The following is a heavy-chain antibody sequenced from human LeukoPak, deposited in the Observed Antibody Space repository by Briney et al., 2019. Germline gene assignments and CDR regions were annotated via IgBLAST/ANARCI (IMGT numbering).Heavy chain of an antibody. CDR1: GYSFTNYW. J-gene: IGHJ4*02. CDR2: IYPGDSDT. Sequence: GESLKISCKGSGYSFTNYWIGWVRQMPGKGLEWMAIIYPGDSDTRYSPSFQDQVTISADKSISTAYLQWSSLKASDTAMYYCARLPRIPIYYFDYWGQGTLVTVSS. CDR3: ARLPRIPIYYFDY. V-gene: IGHV5-51*01. D-gene: IGHD2-2*02.